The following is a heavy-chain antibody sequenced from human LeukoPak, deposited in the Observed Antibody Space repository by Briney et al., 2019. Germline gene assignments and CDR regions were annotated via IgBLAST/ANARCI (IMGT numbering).Heavy chain of an antibody. V-gene: IGHV4-59*08. CDR2: IYYSGGT. Sequence: PSETLSLTCTVSGDSISSYYWSWIRQPPGKGLEWSGYIYYSGGTDYNPSLKSRVTISVDTSKNQFSLKLRSVTAADTAVYYCARHVTISGPYDASDIWGQGAMVTVSP. CDR3: ARHVTISGPYDASDI. D-gene: IGHD5-24*01. J-gene: IGHJ3*02. CDR1: GDSISSYY.